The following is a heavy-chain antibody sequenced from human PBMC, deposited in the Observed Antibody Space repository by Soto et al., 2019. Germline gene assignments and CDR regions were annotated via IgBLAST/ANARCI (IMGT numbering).Heavy chain of an antibody. CDR1: GGSVSSGSYY. CDR3: ALGRAGYSYGYYCFDY. J-gene: IGHJ4*02. Sequence: PSETLSLTCTVSGGSVSSGSYYWSWIRQPPWKGLEWIGYIYYSGSTNYNPSLKSRVTISVDTSKNQFSLKLSSVTAADTAVYYCALGRAGYSYGYYCFDYWGQGXLVTVYS. CDR2: IYYSGST. V-gene: IGHV4-61*01. D-gene: IGHD5-18*01.